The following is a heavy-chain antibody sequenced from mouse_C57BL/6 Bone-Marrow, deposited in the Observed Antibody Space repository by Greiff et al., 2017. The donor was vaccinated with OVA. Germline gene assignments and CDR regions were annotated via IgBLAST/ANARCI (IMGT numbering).Heavy chain of an antibody. D-gene: IGHD1-1*01. V-gene: IGHV2-2*01. Sequence: QVQLKESGPGLVQPSQSLSITCTVSGFSLTSYGVHWVRQSPGKGLEWLGVIWSGGSTDYNAAFISRLSISKDNSKSQVFCKMNSLQADDTAIYYCASSITTVYFDYWGQGTTRTVSS. CDR1: GFSLTSYG. J-gene: IGHJ2*01. CDR2: IWSGGST. CDR3: ASSITTVYFDY.